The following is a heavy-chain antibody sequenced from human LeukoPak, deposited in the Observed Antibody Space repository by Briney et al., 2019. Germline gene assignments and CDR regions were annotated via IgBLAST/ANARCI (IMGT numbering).Heavy chain of an antibody. CDR3: ARDRPVGTMIVEGPDYYYYMDV. CDR2: ISSGGSTI. Sequence: GGSLRLSCAASGFTFSSYEMNWVRQAPGKGLEWVSYISSGGSTIYYADSVKGRFTISRDNAKNSLYLQMNSLRAEDTAVYYCARDRPVGTMIVEGPDYYYYMDVWGKGTTVTVSS. V-gene: IGHV3-48*03. CDR1: GFTFSSYE. D-gene: IGHD3-22*01. J-gene: IGHJ6*03.